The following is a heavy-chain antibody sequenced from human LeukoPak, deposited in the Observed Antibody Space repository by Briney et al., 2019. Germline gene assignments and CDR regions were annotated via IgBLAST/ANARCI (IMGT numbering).Heavy chain of an antibody. D-gene: IGHD3-22*01. Sequence: GGSLRLSCAASGFTFSSYSMNWVRQATGKGLEWVSSISSSSSYIYYADSVKGRFTISRDNAKNSLYLQMNSLRAEDTAVYYCARGYYDSSGYYPLWGQGTLVTVSS. CDR3: ARGYYDSSGYYPL. J-gene: IGHJ4*02. V-gene: IGHV3-21*01. CDR2: ISSSSSYI. CDR1: GFTFSSYS.